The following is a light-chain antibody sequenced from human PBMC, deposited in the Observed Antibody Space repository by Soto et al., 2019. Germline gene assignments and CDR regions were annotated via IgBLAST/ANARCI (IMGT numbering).Light chain of an antibody. V-gene: IGLV1-40*01. CDR3: QSYDSSLSAVV. Sequence: QSVLTQPPSVSGAPGQRVTISCTGSSSNIGAGYDVHWYQQFPGTAPKILLYGSTNRPSGVPDRFSGSKSGTSASLAIAGLQTEDEADYYCQSYDSSLSAVVFGGGTKLTVL. CDR1: SSNIGAGYD. CDR2: GST. J-gene: IGLJ2*01.